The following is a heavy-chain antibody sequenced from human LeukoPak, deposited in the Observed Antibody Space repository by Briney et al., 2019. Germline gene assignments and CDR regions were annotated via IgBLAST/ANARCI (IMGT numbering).Heavy chain of an antibody. D-gene: IGHD3-22*01. CDR1: GGSISSGSYY. Sequence: SETLSLTCTVSGGSISSGSYYWSWIRQPAGKGLEWIGRIYTRGSTHYNPSLKSRVTISVDTSKNQSSLKLSSVTAEDTAVYYCARVMVGYYDSSGYYYFDYWGQGTLVTVSS. V-gene: IGHV4-61*02. J-gene: IGHJ4*02. CDR3: ARVMVGYYDSSGYYYFDY. CDR2: IYTRGST.